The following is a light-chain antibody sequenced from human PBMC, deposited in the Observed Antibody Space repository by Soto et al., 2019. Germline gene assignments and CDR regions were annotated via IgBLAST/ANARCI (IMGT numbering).Light chain of an antibody. CDR2: DVS. CDR3: SSYPSSFYV. Sequence: QSALPQPASVSGSPGQSITISCTGTSSDVGGYNFVSWYQQHPGKAPKLMIYDVSDRPSGVSNRLSGSKSGNTASLTISGLQAEDEADYYCSSYPSSFYVFGTGTKVTVL. CDR1: SSDVGGYNF. V-gene: IGLV2-14*01. J-gene: IGLJ1*01.